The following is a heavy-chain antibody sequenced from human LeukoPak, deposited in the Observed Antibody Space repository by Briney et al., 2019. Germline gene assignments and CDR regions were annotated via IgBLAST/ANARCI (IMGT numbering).Heavy chain of an antibody. CDR3: ARHLRAGSPLFDY. J-gene: IGHJ4*02. CDR2: IYSSGST. CDR1: GGSISSYY. D-gene: IGHD1-26*01. V-gene: IGHV4-4*09. Sequence: PSETLSLTCTVSGGSISSYYWSWIRQPPGKGREWIGYIYSSGSTNYNPSLKSRVTISVDTSKNQFSLKLSSVTAADTAVYYCARHLRAGSPLFDYWGQGTLVTVSS.